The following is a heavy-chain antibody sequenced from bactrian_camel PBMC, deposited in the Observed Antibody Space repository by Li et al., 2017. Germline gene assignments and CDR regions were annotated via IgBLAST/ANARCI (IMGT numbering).Heavy chain of an antibody. Sequence: HVQLVESGGGSVQAGESLRLSCTASGYTYSDGCVGWVRQAPGKTREGIARSYAGGTYYGDSVKGRFTISRDIDKNTVSLEMNSLKSEDTATYYCAARSSLPEYCSGGGFATDVRFSREFDGWGQGTQVTVS. J-gene: IGHJ4*01. V-gene: IGHV3S1*01. CDR3: AARSSLPEYCSGGGFATDVRFSREFDG. D-gene: IGHD2*01. CDR2: SYAGGT. CDR1: GYTYSDGC.